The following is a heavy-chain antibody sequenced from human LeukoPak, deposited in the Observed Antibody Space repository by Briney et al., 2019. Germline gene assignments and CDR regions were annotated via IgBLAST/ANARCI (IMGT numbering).Heavy chain of an antibody. CDR1: GYTFTSYG. J-gene: IGHJ1*01. V-gene: IGHV1-18*01. D-gene: IGHD6-19*01. Sequence: GASVKVSCKASGYTFTSYGISWVRQAPGQGLEWMGWISAYNGNTNYAQKLQGRVTMTTDTSTSTAYMELRSLRSDDTAVYYCARARIAVAGTRGAEYFQHWGQGTLVTVSS. CDR2: ISAYNGNT. CDR3: ARARIAVAGTRGAEYFQH.